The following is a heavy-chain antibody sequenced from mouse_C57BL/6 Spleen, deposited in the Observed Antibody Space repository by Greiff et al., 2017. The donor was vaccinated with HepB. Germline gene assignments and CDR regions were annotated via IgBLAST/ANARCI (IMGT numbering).Heavy chain of an antibody. D-gene: IGHD2-5*01. CDR2: IDPSDSET. CDR1: GYTFTSYW. Sequence: QVQLQQPGAELVRPGSSVKLSCKASGYTFTSYWMHWVKQRPIQGLEWIGNIDPSDSETHYNQKFKDKATLTVDKSSSTAYMQLSSLTSEDSAVYYCARSSAYYSNLFAYWGQGTLVTVSA. J-gene: IGHJ3*01. CDR3: ARSSAYYSNLFAY. V-gene: IGHV1-52*01.